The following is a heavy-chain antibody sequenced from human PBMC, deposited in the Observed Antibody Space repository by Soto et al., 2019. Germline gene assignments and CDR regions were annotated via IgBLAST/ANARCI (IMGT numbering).Heavy chain of an antibody. CDR3: NTASYHYSPGSCYKVSLHYYGIDD. J-gene: IGHJ6*02. CDR2: IKSKTDGGAT. CDR1: GITFSNAW. V-gene: IGHV3-15*01. D-gene: IGHD3-10*01. Sequence: GGSLRLSCAASGITFSNAWMCWGRPAPGKGLEWVGRIKSKTDGGATDYAAPVKGRFTISRADSKNTLYLQMNSLKTEDTAIYDCNTASYHYSPGSCYKVSLHYYGIDDWGQGTTVTVSS.